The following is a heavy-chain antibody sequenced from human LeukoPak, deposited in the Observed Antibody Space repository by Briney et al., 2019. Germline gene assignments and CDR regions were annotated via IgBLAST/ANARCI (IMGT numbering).Heavy chain of an antibody. CDR2: ISYDGSNK. J-gene: IGHJ5*02. CDR1: GFTFSSYA. V-gene: IGHV3-30-3*01. D-gene: IGHD2-2*01. CDR3: ARGSPYCSSTSCYFRWFDP. Sequence: GRSLRLPCAASGFTFSSYAMHWVRQAPGKGLEWVAVISYDGSNKYYADSVKGRFTISRDNSKNTLYLQMNSLRAEDTAVYYCARGSPYCSSTSCYFRWFDPWGQGTLVTVSS.